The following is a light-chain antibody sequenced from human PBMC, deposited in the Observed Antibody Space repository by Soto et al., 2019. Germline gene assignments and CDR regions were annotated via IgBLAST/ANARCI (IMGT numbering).Light chain of an antibody. V-gene: IGLV2-14*01. Sequence: QSALAQPPSASGSPGQSVTISCTGTSSDVGAYNFVSWYQQHPGKAPKLLIHEVSRRPSGVSNRFSGSKSGITASLTISGLQAEDEADYYCSSYTSSSTYVFGTGTKVTVL. CDR1: SSDVGAYNF. J-gene: IGLJ1*01. CDR2: EVS. CDR3: SSYTSSSTYV.